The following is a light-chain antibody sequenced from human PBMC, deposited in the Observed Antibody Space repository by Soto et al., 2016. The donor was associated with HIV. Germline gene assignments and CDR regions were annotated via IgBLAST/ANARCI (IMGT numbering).Light chain of an antibody. Sequence: DIQMTQSPSTLAASGGDRVTITCRASQNINSWLAWYQQKPGKPPKLLIYKASTLQSGVPSRFSGSGSGTEFTLTINSLQPDDFATYYCQQYNTFSLPFGGGTRVEIK. CDR1: QNINSW. V-gene: IGKV1-5*03. CDR2: KAS. CDR3: QQYNTFSLP. J-gene: IGKJ4*01.